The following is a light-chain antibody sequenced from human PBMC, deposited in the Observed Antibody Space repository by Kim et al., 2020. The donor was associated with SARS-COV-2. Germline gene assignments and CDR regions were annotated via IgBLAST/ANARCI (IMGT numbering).Light chain of an antibody. Sequence: AAVGGRGTITRRASKDSSNKLAGCQQKPGKAPKSLIYDAASFQGGVPSRFSGRRSWTEDTPTISSRQPDDVATYYCQQYNNYPPTFGQGTKVDIK. V-gene: IGKV1-16*01. J-gene: IGKJ5*01. CDR2: DAA. CDR1: KDSSNK. CDR3: QQYNNYPPT.